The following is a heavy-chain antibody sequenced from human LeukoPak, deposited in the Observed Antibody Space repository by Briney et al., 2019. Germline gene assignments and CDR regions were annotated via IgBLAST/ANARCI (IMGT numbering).Heavy chain of an antibody. CDR3: AKVSHPLPWLTRFDY. CDR2: ISGSGGST. J-gene: IGHJ4*02. CDR1: GFTFSSYA. D-gene: IGHD6-19*01. Sequence: GGSLRLSCAASGFTFSSYAMSWVRQAPGKGLEWVSAISGSGGSTYYADSVKGRFTISRDNSKNTLYLQMNSLRAEDTAVYYCAKVSHPLPWLTRFDYWGQGTLVTVSS. V-gene: IGHV3-23*01.